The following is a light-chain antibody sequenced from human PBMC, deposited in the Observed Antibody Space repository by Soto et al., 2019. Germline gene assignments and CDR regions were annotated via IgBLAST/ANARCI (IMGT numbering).Light chain of an antibody. CDR1: SSNIGSNT. CDR3: AAWDDSLNGPGYV. J-gene: IGLJ1*01. V-gene: IGLV1-44*01. CDR2: SNN. Sequence: QSVLTQPPSASGTPGQRVTISCSGSSSNIGSNTVNWYQQLPGTAPKLRIYSNNQRPSGVPDRFSGSKSGTSASLAISGLLSEDEADYYCAAWDDSLNGPGYVFGTGTKLTVL.